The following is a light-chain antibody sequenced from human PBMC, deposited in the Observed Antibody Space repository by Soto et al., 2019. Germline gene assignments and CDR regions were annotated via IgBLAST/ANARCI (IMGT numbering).Light chain of an antibody. CDR1: QDISTW. Sequence: DIQMTQSPSSVSASVGDRVTITCRASQDISTWLAWHQQKPGKAPKLLIYAASSLFSGVPSRFSGSGSGTDFTLTISSLQPEDFATYYCQQADSLPLVTFGQGTRLEIK. CDR3: QQADSLPLVT. J-gene: IGKJ5*01. V-gene: IGKV1-12*01. CDR2: AAS.